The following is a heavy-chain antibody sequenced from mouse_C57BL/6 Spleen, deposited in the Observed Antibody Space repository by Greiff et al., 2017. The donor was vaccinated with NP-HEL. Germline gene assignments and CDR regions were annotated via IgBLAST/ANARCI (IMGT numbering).Heavy chain of an antibody. J-gene: IGHJ2*01. V-gene: IGHV1-22*01. CDR1: GYTFTDYN. CDR3: ARTNYYGSSYGDY. D-gene: IGHD1-1*01. CDR2: INPNNGGT. Sequence: VQLQQSGPELVKPGASVKMSCKASGYTFTDYNMHWVKQSQGKSLEWIGYINPNNGGTSYNQKFKGKATLTVNKSSSTAYMELRSLTSEDSAVYYCARTNYYGSSYGDYWGQGTTLTVSS.